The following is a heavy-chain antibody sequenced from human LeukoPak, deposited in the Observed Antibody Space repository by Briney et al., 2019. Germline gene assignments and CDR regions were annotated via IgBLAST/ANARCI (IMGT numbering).Heavy chain of an antibody. CDR3: AILKSGDMGY. V-gene: IGHV1-2*02. CDR1: GYTFTGYY. D-gene: IGHD1-26*01. CDR2: INCNSGGT. Sequence: GASVKVSCKASGYTFTGYYIHWVRQAPGQGLEWMGWINCNSGGTNYAPKFQGRVTMTRDTSISTAYMELSSLRSDDTAVYYYAILKSGDMGYWGQGTLVTVSS. J-gene: IGHJ4*02.